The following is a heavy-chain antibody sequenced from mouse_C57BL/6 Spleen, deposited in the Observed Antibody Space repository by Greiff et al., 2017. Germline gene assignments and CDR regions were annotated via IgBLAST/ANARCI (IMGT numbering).Heavy chain of an antibody. D-gene: IGHD2-4*01. Sequence: QVQLQQSGAELVKPGASVKISCKASGYAFSSYWMNWVKQRPGKGLEWIGKIYPGDGDTNYNGKFKGKATLTADKSSSTAYMQLSSLTSEDSAVYCCARMVYDYDVGWFAYWGQGTLVTVSA. CDR3: ARMVYDYDVGWFAY. J-gene: IGHJ3*01. CDR1: GYAFSSYW. CDR2: IYPGDGDT. V-gene: IGHV1-80*01.